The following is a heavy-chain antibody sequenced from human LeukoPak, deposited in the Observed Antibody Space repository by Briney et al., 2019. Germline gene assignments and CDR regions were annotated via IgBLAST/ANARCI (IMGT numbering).Heavy chain of an antibody. D-gene: IGHD3-9*01. V-gene: IGHV3-23*01. Sequence: GASLRLSCAASGFTFTNYAISWVRQAPGKGRDWVSAFFGSGGSTYYADSVKGRFTVSRDNSKSTLYLQMNSLRAEDTALYYCAKWGDYDVLTGYYVPDYWGQGTLVTVSS. CDR2: FFGSGGST. J-gene: IGHJ4*02. CDR3: AKWGDYDVLTGYYVPDY. CDR1: GFTFTNYA.